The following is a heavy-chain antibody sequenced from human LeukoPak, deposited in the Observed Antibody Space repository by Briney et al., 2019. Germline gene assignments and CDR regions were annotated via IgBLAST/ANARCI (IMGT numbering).Heavy chain of an antibody. J-gene: IGHJ4*02. CDR1: GGSISSYY. V-gene: IGHV4-59*01. CDR2: VYYSGST. D-gene: IGHD6-19*01. Sequence: SETLSLTCTVSGGSISSYYWSWIRQPPGRGLEWIGYVYYSGSTNYNPSLESRVTISVDTSKNQFSLKLSSVTAADTAVYYCAREYSSGWSGTGYWGQGTLVTVSS. CDR3: AREYSSGWSGTGY.